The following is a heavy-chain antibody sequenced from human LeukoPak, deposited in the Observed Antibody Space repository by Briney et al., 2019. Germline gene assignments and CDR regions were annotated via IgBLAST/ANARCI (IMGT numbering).Heavy chain of an antibody. CDR3: ARGLFGSTSSFAGYSFDY. D-gene: IGHD2-2*01. CDR2: INHSGST. J-gene: IGHJ4*02. CDR1: GGSFSGYY. V-gene: IGHV4-34*01. Sequence: PSETLSLTCAVYGGSFSGYYWSWIRQPPGKGLEWIGEINHSGSTNFNPSLRSRGTISLDTSKNQFSLKVTSVTAADTAVYYCARGLFGSTSSFAGYSFDYWGQGTLVTVSS.